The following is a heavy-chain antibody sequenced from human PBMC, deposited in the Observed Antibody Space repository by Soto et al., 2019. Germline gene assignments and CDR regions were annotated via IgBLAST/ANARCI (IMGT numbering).Heavy chain of an antibody. J-gene: IGHJ3*02. CDR2: FDPEDGET. V-gene: IGHV1-24*01. CDR3: ATWYYDFWSGPRAFDI. D-gene: IGHD3-3*01. Sequence: GASVKVSCKVSGYTLTELSMHWVRQAPGKGLEWMGGFDPEDGETIYAQKFQGRVTMTEDTSTDTAYMELSSLRSEDTAVYYCATWYYDFWSGPRAFDIWGQGTMVTVSS. CDR1: GYTLTELS.